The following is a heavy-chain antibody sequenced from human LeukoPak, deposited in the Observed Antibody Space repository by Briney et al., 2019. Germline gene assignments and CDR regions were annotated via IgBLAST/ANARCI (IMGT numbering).Heavy chain of an antibody. CDR3: AAYGSGSYYSPYD. CDR1: GYRFTSYW. Sequence: GESLKISFKGSGYRFTSYWIGWGRTMPGKGLEWMGIIYPGDSDTRYSPSFQGQVTISADKSISTAYLQWSSLKASDTAMYYCAAYGSGSYYSPYDWGQGTLVTVSS. J-gene: IGHJ4*02. CDR2: IYPGDSDT. V-gene: IGHV5-51*01. D-gene: IGHD3-10*01.